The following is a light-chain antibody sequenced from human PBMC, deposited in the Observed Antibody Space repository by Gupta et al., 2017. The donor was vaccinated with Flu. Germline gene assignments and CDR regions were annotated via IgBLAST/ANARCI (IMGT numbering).Light chain of an antibody. CDR1: EIINTY. CDR2: VAS. V-gene: IGKV1-39*01. J-gene: IGKJ4*01. CDR3: QQSQSSWLT. Sequence: DIQVTQAPSSLSASVGDRVTITFRTSEIINTYLNWYQQKPGKAPKLLIYVASHLQRGVPSRFSGSGSGTAFTLTISNIQLEDFATYSCQQSQSSWLTFGGGTKVEI.